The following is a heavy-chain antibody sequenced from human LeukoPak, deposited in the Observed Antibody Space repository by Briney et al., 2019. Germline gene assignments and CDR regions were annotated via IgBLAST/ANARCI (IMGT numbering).Heavy chain of an antibody. D-gene: IGHD2/OR15-2a*01. V-gene: IGHV3-30*02. CDR2: IRYDGSNK. CDR3: ARNSFAEYYYYYYMDV. Sequence: GGSLRLSCAASGFTFSSYGMHWVRQAPGKGLEWVAFIRYDGSNKYYADSVKGRFTISRDNSKNTLYLQMNSLRAEDTAVYYCARNSFAEYYYYYYMDVWGKGTTVTVSS. J-gene: IGHJ6*03. CDR1: GFTFSSYG.